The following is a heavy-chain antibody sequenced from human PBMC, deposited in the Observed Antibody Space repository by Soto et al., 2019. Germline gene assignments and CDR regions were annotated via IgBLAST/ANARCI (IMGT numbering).Heavy chain of an antibody. V-gene: IGHV1-69*13. J-gene: IGHJ4*02. Sequence: GASVKVSCKASGGTFSSYAISWVRQAPGQGLEWMGGIIPIFGTANYAQKFQGRVTITADESTSTAYMELSSLRSEDTAVYYCARDDRGARRDGYNGFDCWGQGTLVTVSS. CDR3: ARDDRGARRDGYNGFDC. D-gene: IGHD5-12*01. CDR1: GGTFSSYA. CDR2: IIPIFGTA.